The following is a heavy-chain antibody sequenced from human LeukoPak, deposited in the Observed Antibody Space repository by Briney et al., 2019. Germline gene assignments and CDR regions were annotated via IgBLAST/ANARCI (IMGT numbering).Heavy chain of an antibody. V-gene: IGHV3-21*01. CDR2: ISSSSSYI. CDR1: GFTFNNYA. D-gene: IGHD5-18*01. J-gene: IGHJ4*02. Sequence: GGSLRLSCAASGFTFNNYAMSWVRQAPGKGPEWVSSISSSSSYIYYADSVKGRFTISRDNAKNSLYLQMNSLRAEDTAVYYCARDLIGGYSYGGDYWGQGTLVTVSS. CDR3: ARDLIGGYSYGGDY.